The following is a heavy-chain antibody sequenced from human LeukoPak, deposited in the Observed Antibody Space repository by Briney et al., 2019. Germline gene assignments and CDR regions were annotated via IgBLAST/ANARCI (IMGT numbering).Heavy chain of an antibody. CDR1: GFTFSSYA. D-gene: IGHD7-27*01. J-gene: IGHJ3*01. Sequence: GGSLRLSCAASGFTFSSYAMHWVRQAPGKGLEWVAVISYDGSNKYYADSVKGRFTISRDNSKNTLYLQMNGLRAEDTAVYYCAKGGSPLTGDSHWGQGTMVTVSS. CDR3: AKGGSPLTGDSH. CDR2: ISYDGSNK. V-gene: IGHV3-30-3*01.